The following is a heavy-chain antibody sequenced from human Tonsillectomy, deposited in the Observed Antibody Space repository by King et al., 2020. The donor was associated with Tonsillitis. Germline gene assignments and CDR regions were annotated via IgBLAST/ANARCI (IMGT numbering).Heavy chain of an antibody. J-gene: IGHJ2*01. Sequence: QLVQSGAEVKKPGSSVKVSCKASGGTFSSHSISCVRQAPGQGLEWMGAIIPIFGSAYYAQRFQGRVTINADESTDESTSTVYMELSSLRFEDTAVYYCARSASLSSSWHFDLWGRGTLVTVSS. CDR1: GGTFSSHS. CDR3: ARSASLSSSWHFDL. D-gene: IGHD6-13*01. CDR2: IIPIFGSA. V-gene: IGHV1-69*05.